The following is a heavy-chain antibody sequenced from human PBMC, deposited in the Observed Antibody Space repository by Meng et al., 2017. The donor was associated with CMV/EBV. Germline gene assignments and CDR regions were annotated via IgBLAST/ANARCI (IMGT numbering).Heavy chain of an antibody. V-gene: IGHV4-39*01. J-gene: IGHJ2*01. CDR3: ARGVTWNWYFDL. CDR2: IYYSGST. CDR1: GGSISSSSYY. Sequence: SETLSLTCTVSGGSISSSSYYWGWIRQPPGKGLEWIGSIYYSGSTYYNPSFKSRVTISVDTSKNQFSLKLSSVTAADTAVYYCARGVTWNWYFDLWGRGTLVTVSS. D-gene: IGHD2-21*02.